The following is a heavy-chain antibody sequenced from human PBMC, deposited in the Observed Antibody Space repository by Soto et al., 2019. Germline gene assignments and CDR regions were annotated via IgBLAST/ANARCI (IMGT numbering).Heavy chain of an antibody. Sequence: QVQRVQSGAEVKKPGSSVKVSCKASGGTFSSYAISWVRQAPGQVLEWMGGIIPIFGTANYSQKCQGRVTITADESTSTAYLELRSLRADDTSVYYCARWLVDGIGYYASNLLGAFDSWGQGKMRTVSS. V-gene: IGHV1-69*01. D-gene: IGHD3-22*01. CDR3: ARWLVDGIGYYASNLLGAFDS. J-gene: IGHJ3*02. CDR2: IIPIFGTA. CDR1: GGTFSSYA.